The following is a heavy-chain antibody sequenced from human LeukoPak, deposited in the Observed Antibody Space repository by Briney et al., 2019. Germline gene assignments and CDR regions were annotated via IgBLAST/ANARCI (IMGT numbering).Heavy chain of an antibody. CDR1: GGTFSSYA. J-gene: IGHJ5*02. V-gene: IGHV1-69*06. CDR2: IIPIFGTA. CDR3: ARAVAARLLNPRNWFDP. D-gene: IGHD6-6*01. Sequence: GASVKVSCKASGGTFSSYAISWVRQAPGQGLEWMGGIIPIFGTANYAQKFQGRVTITADKSTSTAYMELSSLRSEDTAVYYCARAVAARLLNPRNWFDPWGQGTLVTVSS.